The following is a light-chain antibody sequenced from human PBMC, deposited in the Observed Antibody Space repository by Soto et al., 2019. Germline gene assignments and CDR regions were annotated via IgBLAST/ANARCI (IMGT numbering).Light chain of an antibody. V-gene: IGLV2-14*03. CDR1: SSDVGGYNY. J-gene: IGLJ1*01. Sequence: QSVLTQPASVSGSPGQASTISCAGTSSDVGGYNYISWYQHHPGKAPKLMIYDVSNRPSGVSNRLSGSKSGNTASLSISGLQPEDEADYYCCSYRTSNTRQIVCGTGTKVTVL. CDR2: DVS. CDR3: CSYRTSNTRQIV.